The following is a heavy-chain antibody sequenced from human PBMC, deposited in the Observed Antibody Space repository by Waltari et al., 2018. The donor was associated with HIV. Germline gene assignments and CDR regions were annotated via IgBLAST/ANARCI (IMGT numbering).Heavy chain of an antibody. D-gene: IGHD1-26*01. Sequence: EVQLVQSGAEVKKPGDSLKISCQASGYSCTSYWVGWVRQTAENGLEWMGIVYPADSDTTYNPSFRGQVTISVDTSVNTAYLQWGRLKASDSAIYFCARRLVGADAFEIWGQGTVVIVSS. CDR3: ARRLVGADAFEI. J-gene: IGHJ3*02. CDR2: VYPADSDT. CDR1: GYSCTSYW. V-gene: IGHV5-51*03.